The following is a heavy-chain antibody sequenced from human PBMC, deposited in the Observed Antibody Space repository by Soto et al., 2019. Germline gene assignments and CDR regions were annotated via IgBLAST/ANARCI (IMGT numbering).Heavy chain of an antibody. Sequence: PGGSLRLSCAVSGFSLSNYAMSWVRQAPGKGLEWVSAISGSGTNTYYIDSVKGRFTISRDNSKTTLFLQMNSLRAEDTAVYYCARDKRDLRFLEWSYYFDYWGQGTLVTVSS. D-gene: IGHD3-3*01. CDR2: ISGSGTNT. J-gene: IGHJ4*02. CDR1: GFSLSNYA. CDR3: ARDKRDLRFLEWSYYFDY. V-gene: IGHV3-23*01.